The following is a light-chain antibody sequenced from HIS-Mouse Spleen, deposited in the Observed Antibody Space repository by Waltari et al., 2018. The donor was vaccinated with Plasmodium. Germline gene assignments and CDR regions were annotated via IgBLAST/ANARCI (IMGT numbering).Light chain of an antibody. J-gene: IGKJ4*01. CDR2: DAS. V-gene: IGKV1-33*01. CDR3: QQYDNLPLT. Sequence: DIQMTQSPSSLSASVGDRVTITCQASQDISNYLNWYQQKPRKAPKLLIYDASNLETGVPSRFSGSVSGTDFTFTISSLQPEDIATYYCQQYDNLPLTFGGGTKVEIK. CDR1: QDISNY.